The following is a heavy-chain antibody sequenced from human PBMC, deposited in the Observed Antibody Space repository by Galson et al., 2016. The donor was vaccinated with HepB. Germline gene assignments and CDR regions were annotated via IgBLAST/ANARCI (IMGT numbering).Heavy chain of an antibody. J-gene: IGHJ4*02. CDR3: AGSEQWLGYLDL. Sequence: SLRLSCAASGFSFSTYPLHWVRQAPGKGLEWLAVISFDESHKEYADSMKGRITISRDNSRTAVYLQVSSLRPQDTAIYYCAGSEQWLGYLDLWGQGTLVTVSS. D-gene: IGHD6-19*01. V-gene: IGHV3-30*14. CDR2: ISFDESHK. CDR1: GFSFSTYP.